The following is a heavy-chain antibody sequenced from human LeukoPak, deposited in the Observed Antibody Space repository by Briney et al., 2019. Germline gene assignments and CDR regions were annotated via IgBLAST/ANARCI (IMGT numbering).Heavy chain of an antibody. CDR3: ARVYEDCTSTTCYHGWFDP. D-gene: IGHD2/OR15-2a*01. J-gene: IGHJ5*02. V-gene: IGHV5-51*01. CDR2: IYPGDSDT. CDR1: GYSFPTSW. Sequence: PGGSLKISGQGSGYSFPTSWMGWVRQLPGKGLEWMGIIYPGDSDTRYSPSFQGQVTISVDTPINTVYLQCSSLRALDAAMYYFARVYEDCTSTTCYHGWFDPWGQGTLVTVSS.